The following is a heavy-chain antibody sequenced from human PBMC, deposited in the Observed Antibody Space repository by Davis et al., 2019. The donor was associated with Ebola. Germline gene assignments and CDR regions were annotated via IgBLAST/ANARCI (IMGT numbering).Heavy chain of an antibody. D-gene: IGHD1-7*01. V-gene: IGHV3-33*08. CDR1: GLIFNNYW. Sequence: PGGSLRLSCAASGLIFNNYWMSWIRQAPGKGPEWVAVIWYDGSNQYYGDSVKGRFTISRDNSKNALYLQMNSLRAEDTAVYYCARDNWNYDFDYWGQGTLVTVSS. CDR3: ARDNWNYDFDY. J-gene: IGHJ4*02. CDR2: IWYDGSNQ.